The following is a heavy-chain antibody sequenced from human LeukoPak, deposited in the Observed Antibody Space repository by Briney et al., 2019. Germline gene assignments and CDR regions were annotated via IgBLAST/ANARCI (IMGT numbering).Heavy chain of an antibody. D-gene: IGHD2-2*01. CDR3: ASGDCGSTSCYGDAFDI. CDR2: IYSGGST. V-gene: IGHV3-53*01. CDR1: GFTVSSNY. J-gene: IGHJ3*02. Sequence: PGGSLRLSCAASGFTVSSNYMSWVRQAPGKGLEWVSVIYSGGSTYYADSVKGRFTISRDNSKNTLYLQMNSLRAEDTAVYYCASGDCGSTSCYGDAFDIWGQGTMVTVSS.